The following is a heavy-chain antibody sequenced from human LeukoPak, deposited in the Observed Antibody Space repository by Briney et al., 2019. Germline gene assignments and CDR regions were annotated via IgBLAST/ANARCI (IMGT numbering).Heavy chain of an antibody. CDR2: ISAYNGNT. CDR1: GYTFTSYG. CDR3: ARDPYGSGSSYSDY. V-gene: IGHV1-18*01. Sequence: ASVKVSCKASGYTFTSYGISWVRQAPGQGLEWMGWISAYNGNTNYAQKLQGRVTMTTDTSTSTAYMELRSLRSDDTAVYYCARDPYGSGSSYSDYWGQGTLVTVSS. J-gene: IGHJ4*02. D-gene: IGHD3-10*01.